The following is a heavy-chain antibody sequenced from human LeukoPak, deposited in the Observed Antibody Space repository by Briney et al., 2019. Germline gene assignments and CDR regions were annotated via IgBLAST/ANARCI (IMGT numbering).Heavy chain of an antibody. Sequence: SVKVSCKASGYTFTSYDINWVRQATGRGLEWMGGIIPIFGTANYAQKFQGRVTITTDESTSTAYMELSSLRSEDTAVYYCARAARGYYYMDVWGKGTTVTVSS. V-gene: IGHV1-69*05. J-gene: IGHJ6*03. CDR3: ARAARGYYYMDV. CDR1: GYTFTSYD. CDR2: IIPIFGTA.